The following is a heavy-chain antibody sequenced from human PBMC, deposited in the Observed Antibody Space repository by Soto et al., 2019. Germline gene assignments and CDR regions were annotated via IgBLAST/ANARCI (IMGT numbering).Heavy chain of an antibody. J-gene: IGHJ4*02. CDR2: ISGSGGST. V-gene: IGHV3-23*01. D-gene: IGHD6-19*01. CDR1: GFTFSSYA. Sequence: GGSLRLSCAASGFTFSSYAMSWVRQAPGKGLEWVSGISGSGGSTYYADSVKGRFTISRDNSKNTLSLQMHRLRAEDTAVYYCAKDPPYWYSGGWYDDYCAQGTLVTVSS. CDR3: AKDPPYWYSGGWYDDY.